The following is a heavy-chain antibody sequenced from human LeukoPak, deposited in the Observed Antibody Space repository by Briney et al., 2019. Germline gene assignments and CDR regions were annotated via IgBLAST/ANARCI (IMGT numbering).Heavy chain of an antibody. Sequence: SVKVSCKPSGGALSGYALIWVRQAPGQGLEWMGRILPLFNSTNYAQKFRDRVTFYADMSTNTVYMEMNSLTSDDTAMYYCARDPFGAYTGHWGQGTLVSVSS. CDR3: ARDPFGAYTGH. CDR2: ILPLFNST. CDR1: GGALSGYA. V-gene: IGHV1-69*06. D-gene: IGHD4-17*01. J-gene: IGHJ4*02.